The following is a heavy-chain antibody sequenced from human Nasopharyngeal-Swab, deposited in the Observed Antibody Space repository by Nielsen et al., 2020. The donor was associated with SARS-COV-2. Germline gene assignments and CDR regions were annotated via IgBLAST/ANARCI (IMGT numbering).Heavy chain of an antibody. CDR2: SHSNSLT. V-gene: IGHV3-23*01. D-gene: IGHD3-10*01. CDR3: AKDLREGAGWAFDY. Sequence: WIRQPPGKGLEWVSGSHSNSLTEYAGSVKGRFTISRDNSKNTLHLQMNSLRAEDTAVYYCAKDLREGAGWAFDYWGQGTVVTVSS. J-gene: IGHJ4*02.